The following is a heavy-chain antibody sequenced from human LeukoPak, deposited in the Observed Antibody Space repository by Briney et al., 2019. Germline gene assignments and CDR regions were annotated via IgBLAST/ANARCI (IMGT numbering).Heavy chain of an antibody. CDR1: GYTFTNYG. D-gene: IGHD5-18*01. V-gene: IGHV1-18*01. Sequence: ASVKVSCKASGYTFTNYGISWVRQAPGQGLEWMGWISAYSGDTNYAQKFQGRVTMTTDTSTSTAYMELSSLRSEDTAVYYCARVGGEGYSYGYYYYYYMDVWGKGTTVTVSS. CDR2: ISAYSGDT. CDR3: ARVGGEGYSYGYYYYYYMDV. J-gene: IGHJ6*03.